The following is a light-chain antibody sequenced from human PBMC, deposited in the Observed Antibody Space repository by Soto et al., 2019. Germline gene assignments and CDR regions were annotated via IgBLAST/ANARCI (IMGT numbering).Light chain of an antibody. J-gene: IGKJ4*01. CDR1: QTVNSNY. V-gene: IGKV3-20*01. CDR2: GAS. Sequence: EIVLTQSPGTLSLSPGERATLSCRASQTVNSNYLAWYQQKPGQSPRLLISGASIRATGIPNRFSGSGSGADFTLTITRLEPEDFAVYYCQQYGTSPRTFGGGTKVDIK. CDR3: QQYGTSPRT.